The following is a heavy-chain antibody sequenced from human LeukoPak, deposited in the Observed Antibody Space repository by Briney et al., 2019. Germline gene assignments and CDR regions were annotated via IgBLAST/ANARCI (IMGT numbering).Heavy chain of an antibody. CDR3: AKDRGSRYCSSTSCYVRATYFDY. D-gene: IGHD2-2*01. V-gene: IGHV3-23*01. CDR1: GFTFSSYA. J-gene: IGHJ4*02. CDR2: ISGSGGST. Sequence: GGSLRLSCAASGFTFSSYAMSWVRQAPGKGLEWVSAISGSGGSTYYADSVKGRFTISRDNSKNTLYLQMNSLRAEDTAVYYCAKDRGSRYCSSTSCYVRATYFDYWGQGTLVTVSS.